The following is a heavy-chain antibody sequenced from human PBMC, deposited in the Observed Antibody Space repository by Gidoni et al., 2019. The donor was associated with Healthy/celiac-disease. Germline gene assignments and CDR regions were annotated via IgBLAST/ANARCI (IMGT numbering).Heavy chain of an antibody. J-gene: IGHJ5*02. Sequence: EVQLVESGGGVVRPGGALRLSCAASGFTFDDYGMSGCRQDPGKGLAWFSGINWNGGSTGYADSVKGRFTISRDNAKNSMYLKMNSLRAEDTALYHCARNERGYYIGWFDPWGQGTLVTVSS. CDR1: GFTFDDYG. V-gene: IGHV3-20*01. D-gene: IGHD3-3*01. CDR3: ARNERGYYIGWFDP. CDR2: INWNGGST.